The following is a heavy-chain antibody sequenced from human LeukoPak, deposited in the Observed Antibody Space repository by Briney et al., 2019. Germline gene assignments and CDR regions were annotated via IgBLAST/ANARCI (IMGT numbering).Heavy chain of an antibody. CDR1: GGSISSSSYY. D-gene: IGHD1-26*01. CDR2: INHSGST. Sequence: SETLSLTCTVSGGSISSSSYYWGWIRQPPGKGLEWIGEINHSGSTNYNPSLKSRVTISVDTSKNQFSLKLSSVTAADTAVYYCARAPSGPFDYWGQGTLVTVSS. J-gene: IGHJ4*02. CDR3: ARAPSGPFDY. V-gene: IGHV4-39*07.